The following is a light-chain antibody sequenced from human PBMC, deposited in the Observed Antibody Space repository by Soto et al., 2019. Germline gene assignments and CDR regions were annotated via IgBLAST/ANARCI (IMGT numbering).Light chain of an antibody. J-gene: IGKJ2*01. CDR3: RQYHSYSVP. V-gene: IGKV1-5*01. Sequence: DIQMTQSPSTLSASVGDRVTITCRASQSISSWLAWYQQKPGKAPKLLIYDASSLESGVPSRFSGSGSGTEFTLTISSLQPDDFATDDCRQYHSYSVPFGPGTKVAIK. CDR2: DAS. CDR1: QSISSW.